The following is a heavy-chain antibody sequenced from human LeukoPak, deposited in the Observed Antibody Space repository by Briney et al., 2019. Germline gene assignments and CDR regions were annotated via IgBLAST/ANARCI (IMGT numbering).Heavy chain of an antibody. Sequence: SETLSLTCTVSGGSISSYYWSWIRQPPGKGLEWIGYIYYSESTNYNPSLKSRVTISVDTSKNQFSLKLSSVTAADTAVYYCARVGGYSSSRYIPVWGKGTTVTISS. J-gene: IGHJ6*04. CDR2: IYYSEST. D-gene: IGHD6-13*01. CDR1: GGSISSYY. CDR3: ARVGGYSSSRYIPV. V-gene: IGHV4-59*01.